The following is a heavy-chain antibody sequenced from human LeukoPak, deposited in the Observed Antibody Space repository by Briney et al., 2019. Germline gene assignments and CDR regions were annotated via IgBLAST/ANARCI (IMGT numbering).Heavy chain of an antibody. J-gene: IGHJ4*02. V-gene: IGHV3-30*18. CDR1: GFTFSSYG. D-gene: IGHD3-22*01. CDR2: ISYDGSNK. CDR3: AKDLAYYYDSSGYDFDY. Sequence: PGGSLRLSCAASGFTFSSYGMHWVRQAPGKGLEWVAVISYDGSNKYYADSVKGRFTISRDNSKNTLYLQMNSLRAEDTAVYYCAKDLAYYYDSSGYDFDYWGQGTLVTVSS.